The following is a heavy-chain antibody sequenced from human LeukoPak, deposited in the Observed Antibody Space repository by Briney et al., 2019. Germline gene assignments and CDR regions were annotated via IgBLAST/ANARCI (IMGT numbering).Heavy chain of an antibody. J-gene: IGHJ5*02. Sequence: GGSLTLSCAASGFTFSSYAMSWVRQAPGKGLVWVSRINSDGVSTSYADSVKGRFTISRDNAKNTLYLQMNNLRAEDTAVYYCARDGSSWSNWLDPWGQGTLVTVSS. D-gene: IGHD6-13*01. CDR1: GFTFSSYA. CDR2: INSDGVST. V-gene: IGHV3-74*01. CDR3: ARDGSSWSNWLDP.